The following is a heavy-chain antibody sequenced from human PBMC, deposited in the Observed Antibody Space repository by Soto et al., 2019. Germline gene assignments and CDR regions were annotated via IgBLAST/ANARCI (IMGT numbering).Heavy chain of an antibody. Sequence: ASVKVSCKAYDFSFTSHGISWVRQAPGQGLEWMGWISLYNGNTNYAQQFQGRVTMTTDTSTSTAYMELRSLRSDDTAMYFCAIYHLELFTFDYWGQGPLVTVSP. J-gene: IGHJ4*02. CDR2: ISLYNGNT. V-gene: IGHV1-18*04. CDR1: DFSFTSHG. CDR3: AIYHLELFTFDY. D-gene: IGHD2-2*01.